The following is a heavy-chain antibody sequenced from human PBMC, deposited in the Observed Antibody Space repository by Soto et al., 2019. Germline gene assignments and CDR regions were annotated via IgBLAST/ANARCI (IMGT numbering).Heavy chain of an antibody. V-gene: IGHV4-34*01. CDR2: INHSGST. CDR3: ARGLSSSGWSGAFDI. Sequence: QVQLQQWGAGLLKPSETLSLTCAVYGGSFSGYYWSWIRQPPGKGLEWIGEINHSGSTNHNPSLKSRVTISVDTSKNQFSLKLSSVTAADTAVYYCARGLSSSGWSGAFDIWGQGTMVTVSS. D-gene: IGHD6-19*01. CDR1: GGSFSGYY. J-gene: IGHJ3*02.